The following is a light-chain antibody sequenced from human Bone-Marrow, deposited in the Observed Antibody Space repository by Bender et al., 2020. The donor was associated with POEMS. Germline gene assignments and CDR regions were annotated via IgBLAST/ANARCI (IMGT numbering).Light chain of an antibody. CDR1: SGHTRND. CDR3: QAWGTGIVV. CDR2: VNSDGSH. V-gene: IGLV4-69*01. Sequence: QLDVTQSPSASASLGASVTLTCTLSSGHTRNDIAWHQQQPERGPRFLMKVNSDGSHDRVDGIPDRFSGSSSGTERYLTISSLQSEDEADYFCQAWGTGIVVFGGGTKLTVL. J-gene: IGLJ2*01.